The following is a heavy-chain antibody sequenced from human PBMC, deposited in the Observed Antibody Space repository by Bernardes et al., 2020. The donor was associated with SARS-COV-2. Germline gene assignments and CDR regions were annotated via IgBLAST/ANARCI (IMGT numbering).Heavy chain of an antibody. CDR3: GSSSSTCCDQ. CDR1: GITFSSNW. J-gene: IGHJ4*02. D-gene: IGHD2-2*01. V-gene: IGHV3-74*01. Sequence: VGSLILSCAASGITFSSNWMHWVRQAPGKGLVWVSRISGDGSVTNYADPVKGRFIISRDNAKNTLYLQMNSLRDEDTAVYYCGSSSSTCCDQWGQGTLVTVSS. CDR2: ISGDGSVT.